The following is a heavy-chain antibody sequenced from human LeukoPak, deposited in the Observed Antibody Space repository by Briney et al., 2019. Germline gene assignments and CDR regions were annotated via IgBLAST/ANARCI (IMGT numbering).Heavy chain of an antibody. CDR1: GFSLSNFRMG. J-gene: IGHJ4*02. D-gene: IGHD3-22*01. CDR2: IFSNDEK. V-gene: IGHV2-26*01. Sequence: SGPTLVNPTETLTLTCTVSGFSLSNFRMGVSWIRQPPGKALEWLAHIFSNDEKSYTTSLKSRLTISKDTSKSQVVLTMTNMDPLDTATYYCSTYCYDSSGYYSWDYWGQGIVVTVSS. CDR3: STYCYDSSGYYSWDY.